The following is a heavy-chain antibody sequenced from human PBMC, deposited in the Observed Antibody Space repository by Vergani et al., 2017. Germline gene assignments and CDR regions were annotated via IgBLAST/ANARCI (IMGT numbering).Heavy chain of an antibody. Sequence: QVQLVQSGAEVKKPGSSVKVSCKASGGTFSSYAISWVRQAPGQGLEWMGRIIPIFGTANYAQKFQGRVTITADESTSTAYMELSSLRSEDTAVYYWARDTRKGFGELLPDYWGQGTLVTVSS. CDR3: ARDTRKGFGELLPDY. D-gene: IGHD3-10*01. CDR1: GGTFSSYA. V-gene: IGHV1-69*13. CDR2: IIPIFGTA. J-gene: IGHJ4*02.